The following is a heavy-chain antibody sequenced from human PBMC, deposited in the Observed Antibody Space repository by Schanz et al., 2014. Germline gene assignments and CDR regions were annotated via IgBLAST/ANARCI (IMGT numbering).Heavy chain of an antibody. CDR1: GFTFSTHA. D-gene: IGHD3-10*01. CDR2: ISASGGDT. V-gene: IGHV3-23*01. Sequence: EVQLLESGGGLVQPGGSLRLSCAASGFTFSTHAMSWVRQVPGKGLEWVSAISASGGDTYYADSVKGRFTMSRDNAKNSVFLQMNSLRAEDTAVYYCAKYRGYYRVSGSYRELEYWGQGTLVTVSS. J-gene: IGHJ4*02. CDR3: AKYRGYYRVSGSYRELEY.